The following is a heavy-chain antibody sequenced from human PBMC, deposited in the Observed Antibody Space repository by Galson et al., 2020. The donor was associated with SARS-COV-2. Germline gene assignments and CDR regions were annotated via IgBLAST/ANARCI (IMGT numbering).Heavy chain of an antibody. V-gene: IGHV1-46*03. CDR1: GYTFTSYY. Sequence: GESLKISCKAFGYTFTSYYIHWVRQAPGQGLEWVGIINPSDGSTSYTQKFQGRVTVTRDTSTSTVYMEVSSLRSDDTAIYYCAINAFDYWGQGTLVTVSS. CDR2: INPSDGST. CDR3: AINAFDY. J-gene: IGHJ4*02.